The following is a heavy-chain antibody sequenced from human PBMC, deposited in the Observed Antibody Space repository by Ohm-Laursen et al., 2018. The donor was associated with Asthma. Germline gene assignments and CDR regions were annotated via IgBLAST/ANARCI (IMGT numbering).Heavy chain of an antibody. J-gene: IGHJ4*02. Sequence: SLRLSCTASGFTFSDYYMSWIRQAPGKGLEWVSGISGSSGNTYYADSVKGRFTVSRDNAKNSLYLQMTSLRDEDTAVYYCASPDSSRWSFTLDYWGQGSLVTVSS. CDR3: ASPDSSRWSFTLDY. CDR2: ISGSSGNT. CDR1: GFTFSDYY. V-gene: IGHV3-11*06. D-gene: IGHD6-13*01.